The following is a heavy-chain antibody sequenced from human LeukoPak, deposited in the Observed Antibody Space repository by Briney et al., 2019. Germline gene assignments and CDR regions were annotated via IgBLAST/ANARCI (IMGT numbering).Heavy chain of an antibody. CDR2: IYTGGST. Sequence: PGGSLRLSCAASGFIVSSKYMSWVRRAPGKGLEWVSVIYTGGSTNYADSVKGRFSISRDNSKNTLYLQMNNLSAEDTAVYYCASMTYYYDSSGHFTDYWGQGTLVTVSS. CDR3: ASMTYYYDSSGHFTDY. D-gene: IGHD3-22*01. CDR1: GFIVSSKY. J-gene: IGHJ4*02. V-gene: IGHV3-66*01.